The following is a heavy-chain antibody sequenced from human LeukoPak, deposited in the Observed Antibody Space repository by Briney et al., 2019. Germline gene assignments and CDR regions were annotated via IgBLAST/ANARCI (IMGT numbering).Heavy chain of an antibody. D-gene: IGHD3-22*01. Sequence: SETLSLTCTVSGGSISYYYWGWIRQPPGKGLEWIGYIYYSGSTNYHPSLKSRVTIPVDPSKNQFSLTLSSVTAADTAVYYCARADYYYDSSGYTYLFDYWGQGILVTVSS. CDR3: ARADYYYDSSGYTYLFDY. CDR1: GGSISYYY. CDR2: IYYSGST. V-gene: IGHV4-59*01. J-gene: IGHJ4*02.